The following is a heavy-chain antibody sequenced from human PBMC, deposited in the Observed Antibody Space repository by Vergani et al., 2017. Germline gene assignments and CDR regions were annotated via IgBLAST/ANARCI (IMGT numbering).Heavy chain of an antibody. CDR2: IYTSGST. Sequence: QVQLQESGPGLVKPSQTLSLTCTVSGGSISSGSYYWSWIPQPAGKGLEWIGRIYTSGSTNYNPSLKSRGTISVDTSKNQFSLKLSSVTAADTAVYYCARERSSGGYYYEDFDYWGQGTLVIVSS. V-gene: IGHV4-61*02. CDR1: GGSISSGSYY. D-gene: IGHD3-22*01. CDR3: ARERSSGGYYYEDFDY. J-gene: IGHJ4*02.